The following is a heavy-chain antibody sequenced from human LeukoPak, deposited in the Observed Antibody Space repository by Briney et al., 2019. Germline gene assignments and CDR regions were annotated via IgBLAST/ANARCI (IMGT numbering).Heavy chain of an antibody. J-gene: IGHJ4*02. CDR3: ARDGGRKEDY. V-gene: IGHV3-7*01. CDR1: GFTFSSYW. CDR2: IKQDGSDK. D-gene: IGHD6-25*01. Sequence: GGSLRLSCAASGFTFSSYWMTWVRQAPGKGLEWVANIKQDGSDKYYVDSVKGRFTMSRDNAKNSLFLQMNSLRAEDTAVYYCARDGGRKEDYWGQGTLVTVSS.